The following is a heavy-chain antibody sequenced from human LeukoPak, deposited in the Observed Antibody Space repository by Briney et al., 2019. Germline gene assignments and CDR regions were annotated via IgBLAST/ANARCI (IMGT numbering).Heavy chain of an antibody. Sequence: ASVKVSCKASGYTFTSYHINWVRQATGQGLEWMGWMNPNSGDTGCAQKFQGRVTMTRNTSITTAYMELSSLRSEDTAVYYCARIVAQCSGGSCYSGFWFDPWGQGTLVTVSS. V-gene: IGHV1-8*01. D-gene: IGHD2-15*01. J-gene: IGHJ5*02. CDR1: GYTFTSYH. CDR2: MNPNSGDT. CDR3: ARIVAQCSGGSCYSGFWFDP.